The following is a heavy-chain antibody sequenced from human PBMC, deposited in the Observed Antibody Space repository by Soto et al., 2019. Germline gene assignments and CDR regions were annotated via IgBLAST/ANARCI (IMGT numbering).Heavy chain of an antibody. J-gene: IGHJ4*02. D-gene: IGHD3-3*01. Sequence: QVQLQESGPGLVKPSETLSLTCTVSGGSVSSGSYYWSWIRQPPGKGLEWIGHIYHSGSTKYNPSLKSRVTISVDTSKNQFSLKFSSVPAADAAVYYCASTPYYDFWSGYFPFDYWGQGTLVTVSS. V-gene: IGHV4-61*01. CDR2: IYHSGST. CDR1: GGSVSSGSYY. CDR3: ASTPYYDFWSGYFPFDY.